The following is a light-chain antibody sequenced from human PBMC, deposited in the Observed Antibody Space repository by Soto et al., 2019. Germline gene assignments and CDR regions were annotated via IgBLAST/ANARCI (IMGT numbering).Light chain of an antibody. CDR1: QSISSW. V-gene: IGKV1-5*01. Sequence: DIQMTQSPSTLSASVGDRVTITCRASQSISSWLAWYQQKPGKAPKLLISDASGLESGVPSSFSGSGSGTEFTLTISSLQPDDFATYYCQQYNSYPWAFGQGTKVEIK. CDR2: DAS. CDR3: QQYNSYPWA. J-gene: IGKJ1*01.